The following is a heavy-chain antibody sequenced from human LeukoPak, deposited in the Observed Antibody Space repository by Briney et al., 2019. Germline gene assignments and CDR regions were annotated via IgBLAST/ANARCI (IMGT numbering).Heavy chain of an antibody. CDR2: IYYSGST. J-gene: IGHJ5*02. V-gene: IGHV4-30-4*01. Sequence: SETLSLTCTVSGGSISSGDYYWSWIRQPPGKGLEWIGYIYYSGSTYYNPSLKSRVTISVDTSKNQFSLKLSSVTAADTAVYYCARHPPRAPPGSSQLLSGWFDPWGQGTLVTVSS. D-gene: IGHD2-2*01. CDR3: ARHPPRAPPGSSQLLSGWFDP. CDR1: GGSISSGDYY.